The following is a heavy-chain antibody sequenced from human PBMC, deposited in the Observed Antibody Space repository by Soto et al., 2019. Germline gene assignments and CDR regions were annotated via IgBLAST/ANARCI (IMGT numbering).Heavy chain of an antibody. Sequence: QVQLVQSGAEVKKPGASVKVSCKASGYTFTRYGIPWVRQAPGQGLEWMGWISADNGNTNYAQKFQGRVTMTTYTSASTDYREQRSLRSDDRGVYYCARTDSRPEDFDYLGQGTLVTVSS. CDR1: GYTFTRYG. CDR3: ARTDSRPEDFDY. D-gene: IGHD6-13*01. J-gene: IGHJ4*02. CDR2: ISADNGNT. V-gene: IGHV1-18*01.